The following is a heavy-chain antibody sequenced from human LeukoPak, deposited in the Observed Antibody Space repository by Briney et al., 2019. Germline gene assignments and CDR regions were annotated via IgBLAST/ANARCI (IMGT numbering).Heavy chain of an antibody. Sequence: SETLSLTCTVSGGSTSSYYWSWIRQPPGKGLEWIGNIDYTRDTNYNPSLRSRVTILVDKSKNQFSLNLNSVTAADTAVYYCARNGPHYYDKSGYLDSWGQGTLVTVSS. D-gene: IGHD3-22*01. V-gene: IGHV4-59*03. CDR2: IDYTRDT. CDR3: ARNGPHYYDKSGYLDS. J-gene: IGHJ4*02. CDR1: GGSTSSYY.